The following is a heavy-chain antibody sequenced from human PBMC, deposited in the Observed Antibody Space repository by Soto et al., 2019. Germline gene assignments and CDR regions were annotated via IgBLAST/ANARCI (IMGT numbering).Heavy chain of an antibody. J-gene: IGHJ6*02. D-gene: IGHD6-19*01. V-gene: IGHV3-30*18. CDR3: AKDSGWYVNYYVMDV. CDR2: ISYDGSYK. Sequence: QVQLVESGGGVVQPGRSLGLSCAASGFTFSEYGMHWVRQAPGKGLEWVAVISYDGSYKYYADSVKGRFTISRDNSQKTLYLQMNSLRAEDTAVYYCAKDSGWYVNYYVMDVWGQGTTVTVSS. CDR1: GFTFSEYG.